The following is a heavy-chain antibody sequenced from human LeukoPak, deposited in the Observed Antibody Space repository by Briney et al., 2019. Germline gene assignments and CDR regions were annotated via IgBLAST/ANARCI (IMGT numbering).Heavy chain of an antibody. CDR1: GFTFCSYA. V-gene: IGHV3-30-3*01. Sequence: PGGSLRLSCAASGFTFCSYAMHWVRQAPGKGLEWVAVISYDGSNKYYADSVKGRFTISRDNSKNTLYLQVNSLRAEDTAVYYCARDAELYYDFWSGYYKGTNWFDPWGQGTLVTVSS. D-gene: IGHD3-3*01. J-gene: IGHJ5*02. CDR3: ARDAELYYDFWSGYYKGTNWFDP. CDR2: ISYDGSNK.